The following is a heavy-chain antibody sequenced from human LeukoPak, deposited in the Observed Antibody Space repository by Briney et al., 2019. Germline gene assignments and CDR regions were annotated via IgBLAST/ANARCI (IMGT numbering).Heavy chain of an antibody. V-gene: IGHV1-69*05. CDR1: GGTFSSYA. CDR3: ARDRLLWFGELDF. CDR2: IIPIFGTA. D-gene: IGHD3-10*01. Sequence: ASVTVSCKASGGTFSSYAISWVRQAPGQGLEWMGGIIPIFGTANYAQKFQGRVTMTRDMSTSTVYMELSSLRSEDTAVYYCARDRLLWFGELDFWGQGTLVIVSS. J-gene: IGHJ4*02.